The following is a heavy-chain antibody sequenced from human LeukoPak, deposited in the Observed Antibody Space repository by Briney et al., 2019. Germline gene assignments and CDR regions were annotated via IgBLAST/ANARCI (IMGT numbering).Heavy chain of an antibody. D-gene: IGHD6-25*01. Sequence: PGGSLRLSCAASGFTFSTYSMNWVRQAPGKGLEWVSTISSISHYIYYADSVKGRFTISRDNARNSLYLQMNSLRVEDTAVYYCAKAPGGPADYWGQGTLVTVSS. CDR2: ISSISHYI. CDR3: AKAPGGPADY. J-gene: IGHJ4*02. V-gene: IGHV3-21*01. CDR1: GFTFSTYS.